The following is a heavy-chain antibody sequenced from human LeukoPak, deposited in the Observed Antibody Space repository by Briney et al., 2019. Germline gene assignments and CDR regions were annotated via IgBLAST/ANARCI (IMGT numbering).Heavy chain of an antibody. V-gene: IGHV4-4*08. CDR1: GGSISSYY. CDR3: ASGYFVHTFDF. D-gene: IGHD2-2*03. J-gene: IGHJ4*02. CDR2: IY. Sequence: SETLSLTCTVSGGSISSYYWSWIRQPPGKGLEWIGSIYNPSLKTRVTISIDTSKNQFSLKLTSVTAADTAIFYCASGYFVHTFDFWGQGTLGTVSS.